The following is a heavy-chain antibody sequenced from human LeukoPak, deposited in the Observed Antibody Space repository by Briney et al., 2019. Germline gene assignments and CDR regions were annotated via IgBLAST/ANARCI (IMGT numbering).Heavy chain of an antibody. CDR2: INPSGGST. V-gene: IGHV1-46*01. J-gene: IGHJ4*02. CDR1: GYTFTSYY. Sequence: ASVKVSCKASGYTFTSYYMHWVRQAPGQGLEWMGIINPSGGSTSYAQKFHGRVTMTRDTSTSTVYMELSSLRSEDTAVYYCARGFSMVRGVILGYDYWGQGTLVTVSS. D-gene: IGHD3-10*01. CDR3: ARGFSMVRGVILGYDY.